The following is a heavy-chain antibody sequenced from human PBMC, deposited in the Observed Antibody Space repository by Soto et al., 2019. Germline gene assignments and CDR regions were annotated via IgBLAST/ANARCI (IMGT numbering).Heavy chain of an antibody. CDR1: GGSISSGDHY. V-gene: IGHV4-30-4*01. J-gene: IGHJ4*02. CDR3: ATYYDSSGPTFDY. Sequence: QVQLQESGPGLVKPSQTLSLTCTVSGGSISSGDHYWSWIRHPPGKGLEWIAYIYYSGTTYYNPSLKSRITMSVATSKSQFSLKLSSVTAADTAVYYCATYYDSSGPTFDYWGQGALVTVSS. CDR2: IYYSGTT. D-gene: IGHD3-22*01.